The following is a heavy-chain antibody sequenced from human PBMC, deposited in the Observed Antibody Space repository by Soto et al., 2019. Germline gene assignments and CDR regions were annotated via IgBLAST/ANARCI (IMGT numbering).Heavy chain of an antibody. Sequence: SETLSLTCAVYGGSFSGYYWSWIRQPPGKGLEWIGEINHSGSTNYNPSLKSRVTISVDTSKNQFSLKLSSVTAADTAVYYCARGPDYYGSGSYRYFDYWGQGTLVTVSS. D-gene: IGHD3-10*01. V-gene: IGHV4-34*01. CDR1: GGSFSGYY. CDR3: ARGPDYYGSGSYRYFDY. J-gene: IGHJ4*02. CDR2: INHSGST.